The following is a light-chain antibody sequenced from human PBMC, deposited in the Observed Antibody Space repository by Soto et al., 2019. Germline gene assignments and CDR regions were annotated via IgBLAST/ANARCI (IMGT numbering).Light chain of an antibody. V-gene: IGKV3-11*01. CDR1: QSVSTS. CDR3: QVRDVWPS. Sequence: IVLTQSPVTLALSPGERAVLSYRASQSVSTSLAWYQHKPGQAPRLFIYDASKRAPGVPARFSGSGSGTDFTLTISSLEPEDFAVYYCQVRDVWPSFGQGTKVDIK. J-gene: IGKJ1*01. CDR2: DAS.